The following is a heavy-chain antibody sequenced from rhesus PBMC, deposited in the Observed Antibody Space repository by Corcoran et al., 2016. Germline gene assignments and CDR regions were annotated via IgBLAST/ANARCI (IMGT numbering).Heavy chain of an antibody. Sequence: QLQLQESGPGLVKPSETLSLTCAVSGGSISSNNWSWIRQPPGKGLEWIGRISGSGGSTYYNPALNSRVTISTGTSKNQFSLKLSSMTAADTAVYYCARGGYGYPFDFWGQGVLVTVSS. CDR3: ARGGYGYPFDF. V-gene: IGHV4-173*01. CDR1: GGSISSNN. J-gene: IGHJ4*01. CDR2: ISGSGGST. D-gene: IGHD5-36*01.